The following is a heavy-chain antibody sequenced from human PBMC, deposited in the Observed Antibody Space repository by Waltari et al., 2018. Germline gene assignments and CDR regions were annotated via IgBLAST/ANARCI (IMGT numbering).Heavy chain of an antibody. V-gene: IGHV1-69*01. CDR3: AFDGSGSEDYFDF. CDR2: VIPVLGAA. J-gene: IGHJ4*02. D-gene: IGHD3-10*01. Sequence: VQLVQSGAEVKKPGSSVKVSCKVSGGTFNNSGISWVRQAPGQGLEWMGGVIPVLGAANYAQKFQGRVIIRADESSGTVYMELSSLRSGDTAIYYCAFDGSGSEDYFDFWGQGTLVTVSS. CDR1: GGTFNNSG.